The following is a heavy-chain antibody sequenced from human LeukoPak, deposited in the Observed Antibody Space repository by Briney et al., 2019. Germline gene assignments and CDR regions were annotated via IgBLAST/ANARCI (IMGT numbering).Heavy chain of an antibody. Sequence: AAVKVSCQASGYTFSGYHIHWLRQAPGQGIEWVGWMNPKTGGTNYAQKFQGRVTLTRDTSISTAYMELSSLRSDDTAVYYCARDFPDYSSHFDYWGQGTLVTVSS. CDR2: MNPKTGGT. D-gene: IGHD6-19*01. V-gene: IGHV1-2*02. CDR1: GYTFSGYH. J-gene: IGHJ4*02. CDR3: ARDFPDYSSHFDY.